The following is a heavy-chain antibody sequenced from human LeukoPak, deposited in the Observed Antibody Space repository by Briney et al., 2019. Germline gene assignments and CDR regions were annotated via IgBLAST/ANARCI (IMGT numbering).Heavy chain of an antibody. D-gene: IGHD2-2*01. V-gene: IGHV4-39*01. CDR1: GGSITSGSYY. CDR3: VARLGYCSGTSCYEFDP. CDR2: VYDSGST. Sequence: PSETLSLTCTVSGGSITSGSYYWGWIRQPPGKGLEWIGSVYDSGSTYYNPSLKSRGTMSVDTSKNQFSLKLSSVTAADTAIYYCVARLGYCSGTSCYEFDPWGQGTLVTVSS. J-gene: IGHJ5*02.